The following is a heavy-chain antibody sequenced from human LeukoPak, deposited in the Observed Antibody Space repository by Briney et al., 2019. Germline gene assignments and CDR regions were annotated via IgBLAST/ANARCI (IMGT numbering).Heavy chain of an antibody. CDR2: IYHSGST. J-gene: IGHJ4*02. CDR1: GGSISSSNW. D-gene: IGHD5-18*01. V-gene: IGHV4-4*02. CDR3: AREGSSGYSYGFGSWIFDY. Sequence: SGTLSLTCAVSGGSISSSNWWSWVRQPPGKGLEWIGEIYHSGSTNYNPSLKSRVTISVDKPKNQFSLKLSSVTAADTAVYYCAREGSSGYSYGFGSWIFDYWGQGTLVTVSS.